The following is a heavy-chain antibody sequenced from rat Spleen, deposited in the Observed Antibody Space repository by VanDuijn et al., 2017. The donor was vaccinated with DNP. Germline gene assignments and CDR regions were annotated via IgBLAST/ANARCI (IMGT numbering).Heavy chain of an antibody. Sequence: EVQLQESGPGLVKPSQSLSLTCSVTGYSITSNHKWSWIRKFPGNKLEWMGYINNAGNTNYNPSLRSRFSITRDTSKNQFFLQVNSVGTEDTATYYCAIQLGVFDYWGQGVMVTVSS. J-gene: IGHJ2*01. CDR1: GYSITSNHK. D-gene: IGHD5-1*01. V-gene: IGHV3-3*01. CDR2: INNAGNT. CDR3: AIQLGVFDY.